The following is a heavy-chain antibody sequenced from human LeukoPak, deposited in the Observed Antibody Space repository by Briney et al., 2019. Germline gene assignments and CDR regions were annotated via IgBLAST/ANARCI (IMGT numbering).Heavy chain of an antibody. CDR1: GVSIGGYF. D-gene: IGHD3-10*01. J-gene: IGHJ4*02. CDR3: ARELGSGSYFDY. CDR2: VYYSGST. Sequence: IPSETLSLTCTVSGVSIGGYFWSWIRQPPGKGLEWIGYVYYSGSTNYNPSLKSRVTISVDTSKNQSSLKLSSVTAAGTAVYYCARELGSGSYFDYWGQGTLVTVSS. V-gene: IGHV4-59*01.